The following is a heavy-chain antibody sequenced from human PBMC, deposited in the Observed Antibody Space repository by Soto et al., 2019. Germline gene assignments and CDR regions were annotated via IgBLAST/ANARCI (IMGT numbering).Heavy chain of an antibody. V-gene: IGHV3-23*01. CDR2: ISGSGGNT. Sequence: GGSLRLSCAASGFTFSSYAMSWVRQAPGKGLEWVSAISGSGGNTYYADSVKGRFTISRVNSKNTLYLQLNSLRAGDTAIYYCVKGVPAAPLIVDYWGQGTLVTVSS. CDR3: VKGVPAAPLIVDY. D-gene: IGHD2-2*01. J-gene: IGHJ4*02. CDR1: GFTFSSYA.